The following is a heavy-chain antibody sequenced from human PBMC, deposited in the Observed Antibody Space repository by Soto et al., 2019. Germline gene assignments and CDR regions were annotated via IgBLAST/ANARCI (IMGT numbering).Heavy chain of an antibody. CDR1: GGTFSSYA. J-gene: IGHJ6*02. Sequence: GASVKVSCKASGGTFSSYAISWVRQAPGQGLEWMGGIIPIFGTANYAQKFQGRVTITADKSTSTAYMELSSLRSEDTAVYYCARRYYDILTVYTYYYYGMDVWGQGTRVTVSS. D-gene: IGHD3-9*01. CDR2: IIPIFGTA. V-gene: IGHV1-69*06. CDR3: ARRYYDILTVYTYYYYGMDV.